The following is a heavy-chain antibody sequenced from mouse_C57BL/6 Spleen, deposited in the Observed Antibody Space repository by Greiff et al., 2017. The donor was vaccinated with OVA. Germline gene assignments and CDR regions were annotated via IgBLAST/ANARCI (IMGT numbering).Heavy chain of an antibody. Sequence: QVQLQQPGAELVKPGASVKLSCKASGYTFTSYWMHWVKQRPGRGLEWIGRIDPNSGGTKYNEKFKSKATLTVDKPSSTAYMQISILTDEASAVYDCARDGYYEGGYWGQGTTLTVSS. CDR2: IDPNSGGT. D-gene: IGHD2-3*01. CDR3: ARDGYYEGGY. J-gene: IGHJ2*01. CDR1: GYTFTSYW. V-gene: IGHV1-72*01.